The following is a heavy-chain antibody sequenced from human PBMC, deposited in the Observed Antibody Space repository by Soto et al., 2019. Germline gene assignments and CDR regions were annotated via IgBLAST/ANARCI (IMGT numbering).Heavy chain of an antibody. CDR3: ALPYYSDSSGPWFDP. D-gene: IGHD3-22*01. CDR1: GGSISSNTW. CDR2: IYHSGST. J-gene: IGHJ5*02. Sequence: QVQLQESGPGLVKPSGTLSLTCAVSGGSISSNTWWSWVRQPPGKGLEWIGEIYHSGSTNYNPSLPCRVTMXXDXSKXQFSLNLSSVTAADTAVYYCALPYYSDSSGPWFDPWGQGTLVTVSS. V-gene: IGHV4-4*02.